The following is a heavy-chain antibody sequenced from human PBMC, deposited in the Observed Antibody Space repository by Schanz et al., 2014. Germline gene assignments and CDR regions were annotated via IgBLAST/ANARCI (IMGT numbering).Heavy chain of an antibody. V-gene: IGHV3-53*01. J-gene: IGHJ3*02. Sequence: EVQLAESGGGLIQPGGSLRLSCVASGFTVSSNYMSWVRQAPGKGLEWVSVIYSDGRTYYGDSVKGRFTISRDNSKNTLYLQMNSLRDEDTAMYYCAKRCSSTSCSHGAFDIWGQGTMVTVSS. D-gene: IGHD2-2*01. CDR2: IYSDGRT. CDR1: GFTVSSNY. CDR3: AKRCSSTSCSHGAFDI.